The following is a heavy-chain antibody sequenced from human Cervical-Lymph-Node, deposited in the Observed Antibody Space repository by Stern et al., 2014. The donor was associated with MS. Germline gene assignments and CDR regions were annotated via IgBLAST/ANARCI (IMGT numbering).Heavy chain of an antibody. Sequence: VQLVESGGGVVQPGRSLRLSCAASGFIFSSYGMHWVRQAPGQGLEWVAVISDDGSNKYYADSVKGRFSISRDSSKDTLYLQMNRLRPEDTAVYYCARPRLPFYYYYGMDVWGPGTTVTVSS. J-gene: IGHJ6*02. CDR3: ARPRLPFYYYYGMDV. CDR1: GFIFSSYG. D-gene: IGHD5-18*01. CDR2: ISDDGSNK. V-gene: IGHV3-30*03.